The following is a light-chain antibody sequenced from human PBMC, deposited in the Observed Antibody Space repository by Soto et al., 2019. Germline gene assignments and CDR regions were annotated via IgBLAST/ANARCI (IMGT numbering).Light chain of an antibody. CDR3: QQYNSYWK. CDR2: KAS. J-gene: IGKJ1*01. Sequence: DIQMTQSPSTLSASVGDRVTITCRASQSISSWLAWYQQKPGKAPKLLIYKASSLESGFPSRFSGSGSGTEFTLTISSLQPDDCATYYCQQYNSYWKFGQGTKVEIK. CDR1: QSISSW. V-gene: IGKV1-5*03.